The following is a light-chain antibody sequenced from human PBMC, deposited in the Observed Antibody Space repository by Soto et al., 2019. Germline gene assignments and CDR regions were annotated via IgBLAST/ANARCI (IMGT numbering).Light chain of an antibody. CDR3: SSYAGSNIVV. J-gene: IGLJ2*01. V-gene: IGLV2-8*01. CDR2: EVS. Sequence: QSALTQPPSASGSPGQSVTISCTGTSSDVGGYNFVSWYQQHRGKAPKLMICEVSERPSGVPDRFSGSKSGNTASLTVSGLQAEDEADYYCSSYAGSNIVVFGGGTKVTVL. CDR1: SSDVGGYNF.